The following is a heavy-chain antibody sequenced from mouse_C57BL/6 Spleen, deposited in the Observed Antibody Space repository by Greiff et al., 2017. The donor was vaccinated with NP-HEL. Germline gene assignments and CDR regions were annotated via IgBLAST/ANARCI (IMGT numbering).Heavy chain of an antibody. CDR3: AAYYYGSSYYCDY. D-gene: IGHD1-1*01. CDR2: IDPSDSYT. CDR1: GYTFTSYW. Sequence: QVQLQQPGAELVMPGASVKLSCKASGYTFTSYWMHWVKQRPGQGLEWIGEIDPSDSYTNYNQKFKGKSTLTVDKSSSTAYMQLSSLTSEDSAVYYCAAYYYGSSYYCDYWGKGTTLTVSS. J-gene: IGHJ2*01. V-gene: IGHV1-69*01.